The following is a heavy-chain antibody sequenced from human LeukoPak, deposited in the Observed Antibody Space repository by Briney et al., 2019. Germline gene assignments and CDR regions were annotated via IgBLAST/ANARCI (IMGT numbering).Heavy chain of an antibody. CDR2: IYYSGST. J-gene: IGHJ6*02. V-gene: IGHV4-59*08. D-gene: IGHD6-13*01. CDR1: GGSISRYY. Sequence: SETLSLTCTVSGGSISRYYWSWIRQPPGKGLEWIGYIYYSGSTKYNPSLKSRVTIPVDTSKNQFSLKLSSVTAADTAVYYCARCIAAAGYYYYGMDVWGQGTTVTVSS. CDR3: ARCIAAAGYYYYGMDV.